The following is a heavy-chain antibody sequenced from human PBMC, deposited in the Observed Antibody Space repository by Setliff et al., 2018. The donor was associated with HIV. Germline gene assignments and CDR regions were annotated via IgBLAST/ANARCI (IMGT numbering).Heavy chain of an antibody. CDR1: GGSISGSV. CDR3: ARMDSSTWPDYYFYGMDV. V-gene: IGHV4-59*01. D-gene: IGHD2-2*01. CDR2: IYYMGRT. J-gene: IGHJ6*01. Sequence: SETLSLTCTVSGGSISGSVWSWIRQPPGKGLEFVGYIYYMGRTTYNPSLKSRLTISVDKSKSQFSLKVRSVTAADTAVYYCARMDSSTWPDYYFYGMDVWG.